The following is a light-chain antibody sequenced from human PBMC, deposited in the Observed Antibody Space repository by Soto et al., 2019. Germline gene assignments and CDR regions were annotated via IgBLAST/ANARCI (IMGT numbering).Light chain of an antibody. CDR2: RTS. CDR3: QQYGDSPLT. V-gene: IGKV3-20*01. J-gene: IGKJ1*01. Sequence: DSVLRQSPGTLSLSPGGGGRLSCRASQEISSSYVAWYQQTPGQAPRLLIYRTSKRRNGIPARFRGSGSGTDFTLTINRLEPEDFAVYYCQQYGDSPLTFGQGTKVDIK. CDR1: QEISSSY.